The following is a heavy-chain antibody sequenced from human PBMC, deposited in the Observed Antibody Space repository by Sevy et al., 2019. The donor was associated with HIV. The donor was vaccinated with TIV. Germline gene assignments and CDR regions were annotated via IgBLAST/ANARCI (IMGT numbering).Heavy chain of an antibody. CDR3: ASSYSGSYSTLMDAFDI. CDR2: IYSGGST. Sequence: GVSLRLSCAASGFTVSSNYMSWVRQAPGKGLEWVSVIYSGGSTYYADSVKGRFTISRDNSKNTLYLQMNSLRAEDTAVYYCASSYSGSYSTLMDAFDIWGQGTMVTVSS. D-gene: IGHD1-26*01. V-gene: IGHV3-53*01. J-gene: IGHJ3*02. CDR1: GFTVSSNY.